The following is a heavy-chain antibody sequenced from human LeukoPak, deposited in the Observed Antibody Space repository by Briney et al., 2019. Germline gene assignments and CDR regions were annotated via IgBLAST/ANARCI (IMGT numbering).Heavy chain of an antibody. D-gene: IGHD6-13*01. CDR2: IWYDGSNK. CDR1: GFTFNSYG. CDR3: ARGIAAAGTVPGFFDY. Sequence: GRSLRLSCAASGFTFNSYGMHWVRQAPGKGLEWVAVIWYDGSNKYYADSVKGRFTISRDNSKNTLYLQMNSLRAEDTAVYYCARGIAAAGTVPGFFDYWGQGTLVTVSS. V-gene: IGHV3-33*01. J-gene: IGHJ4*02.